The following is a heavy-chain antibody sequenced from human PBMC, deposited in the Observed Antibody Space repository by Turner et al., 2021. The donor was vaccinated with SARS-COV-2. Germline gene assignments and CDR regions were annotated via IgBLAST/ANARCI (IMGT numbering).Heavy chain of an antibody. D-gene: IGHD3-22*01. CDR3: ARDHYYDSSGYTLDAFDI. CDR2: IFYDVSNK. CDR1: GCTFSSYG. Sequence: SGCTFSSYGMHWVRQAPGKGLEWVAVIFYDVSNKYYADSVKGRFTISRDNSKTTLYLQMNSLRAEDTAVYYCARDHYYDSSGYTLDAFDIWGQGTMVTISS. J-gene: IGHJ3*02. V-gene: IGHV3-33*01.